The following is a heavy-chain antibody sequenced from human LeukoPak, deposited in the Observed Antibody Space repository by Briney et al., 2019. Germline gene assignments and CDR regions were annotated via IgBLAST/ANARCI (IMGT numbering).Heavy chain of an antibody. Sequence: GGSLRLSCAASGFTFSSYAMHWVRQAPGKGLEWVAVISYDGSNKYYADSVKGRFTISRDNSKNTLYLQMNSLRAEDTAVYYCAKDREYSSSWTDSFDYWGQGTLVTVSS. CDR2: ISYDGSNK. CDR1: GFTFSSYA. J-gene: IGHJ4*02. CDR3: AKDREYSSSWTDSFDY. D-gene: IGHD6-6*01. V-gene: IGHV3-30-3*01.